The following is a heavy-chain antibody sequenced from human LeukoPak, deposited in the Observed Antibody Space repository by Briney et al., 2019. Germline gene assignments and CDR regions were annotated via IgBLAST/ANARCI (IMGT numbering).Heavy chain of an antibody. CDR1: GFTFNVYW. J-gene: IGHJ3*02. CDR3: ARDLGSPGDI. Sequence: PGGSLRLSCAASGFTFNVYWMGWVRQAPGKGLERVANIKQDGSQKYYVDSVKGRFTISRDNAKNSLYLQMNSLRVEDTAMYYCARDLGSPGDIWGQGTMVTVSS. CDR2: IKQDGSQK. V-gene: IGHV3-7*01. D-gene: IGHD3-16*01.